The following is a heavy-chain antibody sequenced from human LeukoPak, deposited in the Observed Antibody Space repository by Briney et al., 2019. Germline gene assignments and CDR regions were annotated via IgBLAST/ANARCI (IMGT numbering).Heavy chain of an antibody. Sequence: GESLKISCKGSGYSINSYWIAWVRQMPGKGLEWMGIIYPADSDIRYSPSFQGQVTISVDKSISTAYLQWNSLKASDTAMYYCARQEYCSGASCYTWFDPWGQGTLVTVSS. CDR3: ARQEYCSGASCYTWFDP. CDR2: IYPADSDI. J-gene: IGHJ5*02. V-gene: IGHV5-51*01. CDR1: GYSINSYW. D-gene: IGHD2-15*01.